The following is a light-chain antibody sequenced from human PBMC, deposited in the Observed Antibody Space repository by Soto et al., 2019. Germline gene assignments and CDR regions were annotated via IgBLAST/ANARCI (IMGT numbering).Light chain of an antibody. CDR3: QSYDSSLSVV. CDR2: GNI. CDR1: SSNIGAGYD. Sequence: QSVLTQPPSVSWAPGQRVTISCTGSSSNIGAGYDVHWYQQLPGTAPQLLIYGNIKRPSGVPDRFSGSKSGTSAALAITGLQAEDEADYYCQSYDSSLSVVFGGGTKLTVL. V-gene: IGLV1-40*01. J-gene: IGLJ2*01.